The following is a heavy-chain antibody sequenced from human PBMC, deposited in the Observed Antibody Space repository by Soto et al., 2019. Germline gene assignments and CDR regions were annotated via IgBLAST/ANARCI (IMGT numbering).Heavy chain of an antibody. CDR3: ARVGGTVARTRWFDP. Sequence: ASVKVSCKASGYTFTGYYMHWVRQAPGQGLEWMGWINPNSGGTNYAQKFQGRVTMTGDTSTSTAYMGLRSLRSDDTAVYYCARVGGTVARTRWFDPWGQGTLVTVSS. D-gene: IGHD6-19*01. CDR2: INPNSGGT. J-gene: IGHJ5*02. CDR1: GYTFTGYY. V-gene: IGHV1-2*02.